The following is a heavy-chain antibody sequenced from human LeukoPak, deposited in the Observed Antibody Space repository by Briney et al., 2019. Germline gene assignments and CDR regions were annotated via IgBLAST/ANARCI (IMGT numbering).Heavy chain of an antibody. Sequence: ASVKVSCKASGYTFTSYYMHWVRQAPGQGLEWMGIINPSGGSTSYAQKFQGRVTLTRDTSTSTVYMELSSLRSEDTAVYYCARDPTYQSGGDYGEVWGQGTLVTVSS. D-gene: IGHD4-17*01. V-gene: IGHV1-46*01. CDR3: ARDPTYQSGGDYGEV. CDR2: INPSGGST. J-gene: IGHJ4*02. CDR1: GYTFTSYY.